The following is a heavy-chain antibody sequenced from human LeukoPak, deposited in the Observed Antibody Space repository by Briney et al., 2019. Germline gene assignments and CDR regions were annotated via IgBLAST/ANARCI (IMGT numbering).Heavy chain of an antibody. CDR2: IIPILGTA. CDR1: GGTFSSYA. CDR3: ARGLRGDFWSGYYYLDY. J-gene: IGHJ4*02. Sequence: SVKVSCKASGGTFSSYAISWVRQAPGQGLEWRGGIIPILGTANYAQKFQGRVTITADESTSTAYMELSSLRSEDTAVYYCARGLRGDFWSGYYYLDYWGQGTLVTVSS. D-gene: IGHD3-3*01. V-gene: IGHV1-69*13.